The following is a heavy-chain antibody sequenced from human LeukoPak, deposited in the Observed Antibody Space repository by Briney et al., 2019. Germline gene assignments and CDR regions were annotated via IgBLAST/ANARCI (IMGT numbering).Heavy chain of an antibody. CDR1: GGSISSGNFY. V-gene: IGHV4-61*02. Sequence: SETLSLTCAVSGGSISSGNFYWSWIRQPAGKGLEWFGRIYTSGSTNYNPSLKSRVTISEDTSKNQFSLKLRSVTAADTAVYYCARGAYPDYFDYWGQGTLVTVSS. CDR2: IYTSGST. CDR3: ARGAYPDYFDY. J-gene: IGHJ4*02.